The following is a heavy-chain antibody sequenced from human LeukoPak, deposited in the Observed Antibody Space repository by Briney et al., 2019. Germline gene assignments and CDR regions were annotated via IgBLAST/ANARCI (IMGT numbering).Heavy chain of an antibody. D-gene: IGHD3-9*01. V-gene: IGHV1-18*01. J-gene: IGHJ5*02. CDR1: GYTFTSYD. CDR2: TSAYNGDT. CDR3: ARDYDILTGYYGP. Sequence: ASVKVSCKASGYTFTSYDINWVRQATGQGLEWMGWTSAYNGDTNYAQKLQGRVTMTTDTSTSTAYMELRSLRSDDTAMYYCARDYDILTGYYGPWGQGTLVTVSS.